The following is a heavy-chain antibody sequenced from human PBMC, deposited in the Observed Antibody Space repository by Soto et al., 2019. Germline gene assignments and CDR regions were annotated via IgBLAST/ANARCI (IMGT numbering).Heavy chain of an antibody. CDR3: ARSTGVFDC. J-gene: IGHJ4*02. CDR1: GGTFSSLA. V-gene: IGHV1-69*06. D-gene: IGHD2-2*01. CDR2: LVPVFGTA. Sequence: QVQLVQSGAEVKKPGSSVKVSCKASGGTFSSLAISWVQQAPGQGLEWMGGLVPVFGTAHYAQKFQDRVTITAAKATSTSYMELSSLRSEDTAVYYCARSTGVFDCWGQGTLVTVSS.